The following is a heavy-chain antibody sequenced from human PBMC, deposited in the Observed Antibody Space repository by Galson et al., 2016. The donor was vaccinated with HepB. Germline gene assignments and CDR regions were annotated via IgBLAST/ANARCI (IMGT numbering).Heavy chain of an antibody. CDR1: GFTFSDYW. J-gene: IGHJ4*02. D-gene: IGHD2-15*01. V-gene: IGHV3-74*01. CDR2: LKSDGSKI. CDR3: ARGCCGGSCVDY. Sequence: SLRLSCAASGFTFSDYWMHWVRQGPGMGLLWVSGLKSDGSKIAYADSVKGRFTISRDNAKNTLFLQMNSLRAEDTAVYYCARGCCGGSCVDYWGQGTLVTVSS.